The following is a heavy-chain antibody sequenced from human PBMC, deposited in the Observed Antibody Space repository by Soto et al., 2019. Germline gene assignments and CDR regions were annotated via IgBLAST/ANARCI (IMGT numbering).Heavy chain of an antibody. CDR1: GYPYINFD. CDR3: AFGSGSLAY. J-gene: IGHJ4*02. CDR2: ISTDNVDA. Sequence: ASVKVSCKAAGYPYINFDVTWVRQAPGQGLEWMGWISTDNVDADGAQQFQDRVTMTIDRSTSIAYMDLKSLRSDDTAVYFCAFGSGSLAYWGQGTQVTGAS. V-gene: IGHV1-18*01. D-gene: IGHD3-10*01.